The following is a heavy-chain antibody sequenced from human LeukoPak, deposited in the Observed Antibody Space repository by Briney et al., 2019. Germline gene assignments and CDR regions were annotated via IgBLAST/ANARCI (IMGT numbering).Heavy chain of an antibody. D-gene: IGHD3-10*01. CDR3: ARVSGSGSYPYYYYYYMDV. CDR2: IYYSGST. Sequence: SETLSLTCTVSDDSITMYYWTWIRQPPGKGLEWIGYIYYSGSTNYNPSLKSRVTISVDTSKNQFSLKLSSVTAADTAVYYCARVSGSGSYPYYYYYYMDVWGKGTTVTISS. J-gene: IGHJ6*03. CDR1: DDSITMYY. V-gene: IGHV4-59*12.